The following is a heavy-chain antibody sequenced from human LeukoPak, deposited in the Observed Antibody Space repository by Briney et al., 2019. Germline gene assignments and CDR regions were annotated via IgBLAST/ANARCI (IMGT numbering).Heavy chain of an antibody. D-gene: IGHD5-12*01. CDR3: TRDWRNLGYDY. CDR1: GFTFSIHW. CDR2: MNTDGTNT. V-gene: IGHV3-74*01. Sequence: PGGSLRLSCAASGFTFSIHWMHWVRQAPGKGLVWVSRMNTDGTNTAYADSVKGRFTISRDNARNTLYLQMNSPRAEDTAVYYCTRDWRNLGYDYWGQGTLVTVSS. J-gene: IGHJ1*01.